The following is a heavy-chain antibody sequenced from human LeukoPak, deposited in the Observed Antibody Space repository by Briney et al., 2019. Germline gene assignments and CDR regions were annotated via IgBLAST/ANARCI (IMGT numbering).Heavy chain of an antibody. CDR2: IYYSGST. CDR3: ARGLGNYDFWSGYLTPNWFDP. V-gene: IGHV4-59*12. CDR1: GGSISSYY. D-gene: IGHD3-3*01. Sequence: PSETLSLTCTVSGGSISSYYWSWIRQPPGKGLEWIGNIYYSGSTNYNPSLKSRVTISVDTSKNQFSLKLSSVTAADTAVYYCARGLGNYDFWSGYLTPNWFDPWGQGTLVTVSS. J-gene: IGHJ5*02.